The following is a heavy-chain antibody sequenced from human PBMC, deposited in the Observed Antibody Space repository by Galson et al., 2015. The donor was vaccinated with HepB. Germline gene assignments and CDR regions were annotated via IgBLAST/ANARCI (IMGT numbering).Heavy chain of an antibody. Sequence: SLRLSCAASGFTFSDYYMSWLRQAPGKGLEWVTYISSGTGYTKYADSVKGRFTTSRDNAKNSLYLQMNSLRAEDTAVYYCARTHYYYAMDVWGQGTTVIVSS. V-gene: IGHV3-11*03. CDR2: ISSGTGYT. D-gene: IGHD3/OR15-3a*01. J-gene: IGHJ6*02. CDR3: ARTHYYYAMDV. CDR1: GFTFSDYY.